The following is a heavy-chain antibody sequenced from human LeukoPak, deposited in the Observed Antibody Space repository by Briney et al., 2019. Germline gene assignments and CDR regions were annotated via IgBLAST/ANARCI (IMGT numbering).Heavy chain of an antibody. CDR1: GFTLSNHW. J-gene: IGHJ4*02. CDR2: IKQDGIEK. V-gene: IGHV3-7*01. CDR3: ARNIRYSSSRGSSYYFDY. D-gene: IGHD6-13*01. Sequence: PGGSLRLSCAASGFTLSNHWMIWVRQAPGKGLECVANIKQDGIEKYYLDSVKGRFTISRDNAKNSVYLQMNSLRVEDTAVYYCARNIRYSSSRGSSYYFDYWGQGTLVTVSS.